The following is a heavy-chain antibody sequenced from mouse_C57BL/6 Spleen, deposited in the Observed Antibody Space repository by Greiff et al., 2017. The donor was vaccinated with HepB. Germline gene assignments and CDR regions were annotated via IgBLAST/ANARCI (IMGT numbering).Heavy chain of an antibody. CDR1: GYTFTSYW. J-gene: IGHJ1*03. V-gene: IGHV1-59*01. CDR3: AFPDDGYYVGYFDV. CDR2: IDPSDSYT. D-gene: IGHD2-3*01. Sequence: QVQLQQSGAELVRPGTSVKLSCKASGYTFTSYWMHWVKQRPGQGLEWIGVIDPSDSYTNYNQKFKGKATLTVDTSSSTAYMQLSSLTSEDSAVYYCAFPDDGYYVGYFDVWGTGTTVTVSS.